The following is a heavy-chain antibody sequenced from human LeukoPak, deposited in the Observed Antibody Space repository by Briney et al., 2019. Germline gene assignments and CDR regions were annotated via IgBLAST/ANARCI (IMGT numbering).Heavy chain of an antibody. CDR1: GGSISSSSYY. J-gene: IGHJ5*02. CDR3: ARGSIAAPRRWFDP. Sequence: SETLSLTCTVSGGSISSSSYYWGWIRQPPGKGLEWIGSIYYSGSTYYNPSLKSRVTISVDTSKNQFSLKLSSVTAADTAVYYCARGSIAAPRRWFDPWGQGTLVTVSS. D-gene: IGHD6-6*01. V-gene: IGHV4-39*01. CDR2: IYYSGST.